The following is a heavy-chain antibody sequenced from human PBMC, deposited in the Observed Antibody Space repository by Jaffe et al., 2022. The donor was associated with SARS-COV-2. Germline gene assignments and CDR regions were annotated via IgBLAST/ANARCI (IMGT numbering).Heavy chain of an antibody. Sequence: QVQLQQWGAGLLKPSETLSLTCAVYGGSFSGYYWSWIRQPPGKGLEWIGEINQSGSTNYNPSLKSRVTISVDTSKNQFSLKLSSVTAADTAVYYCARGSSGWYGAANNYYYYMDVWGKGTTVTVSS. CDR1: GGSFSGYY. D-gene: IGHD6-19*01. CDR3: ARGSSGWYGAANNYYYYMDV. V-gene: IGHV4-34*01. J-gene: IGHJ6*03. CDR2: INQSGST.